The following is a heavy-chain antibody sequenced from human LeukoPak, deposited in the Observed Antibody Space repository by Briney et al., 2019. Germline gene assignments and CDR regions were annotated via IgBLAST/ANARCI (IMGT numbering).Heavy chain of an antibody. CDR3: ARGVYAILGGIAAAGTIDY. D-gene: IGHD6-13*01. CDR1: GYTFTSYD. V-gene: IGHV1-2*02. CDR2: INPNSGGT. Sequence: GASVKVSRKASGYTFTSYDINWVRQAPGQGREWMGWINPNSGGTNYAQKFQGRLTMTRDTSISTAYMELSRLRSDDTAVYYCARGVYAILGGIAAAGTIDYWGQGTLVTVSS. J-gene: IGHJ4*02.